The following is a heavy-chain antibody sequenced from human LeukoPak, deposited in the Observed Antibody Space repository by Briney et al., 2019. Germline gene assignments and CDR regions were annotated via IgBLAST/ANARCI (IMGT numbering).Heavy chain of an antibody. J-gene: IGHJ4*02. D-gene: IGHD5-12*01. CDR1: ELTFRRYD. V-gene: IGHV3-64D*09. CDR2: ISSNGGST. Sequence: GGSLRLSCSASELTFRRYDMHWFRQAPGKDLEYVSAISSNGGSTYYADSVKGRFTISRDNSKNTLYLQMSSLRAEDTAVYYCVKDRSGYDYFDFWGQGTLVTVSS. CDR3: VKDRSGYDYFDF.